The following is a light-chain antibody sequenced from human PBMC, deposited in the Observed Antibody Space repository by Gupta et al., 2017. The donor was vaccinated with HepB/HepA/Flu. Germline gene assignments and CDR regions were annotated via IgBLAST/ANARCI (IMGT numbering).Light chain of an antibody. CDR1: QSVGGY. CDR2: DGS. J-gene: IGKJ2*04. Sequence: EIVLTQSPATLSLSPGDRATLSCRASQSVGGYLAWYQQKPGQPPRLLIYDGSKRATGVPARFSGSGSGTDFTLTISSREPEDFGVYYCQQRSVGPRCSFGQGTKLEI. V-gene: IGKV3-11*01. CDR3: QQRSVGPRCS.